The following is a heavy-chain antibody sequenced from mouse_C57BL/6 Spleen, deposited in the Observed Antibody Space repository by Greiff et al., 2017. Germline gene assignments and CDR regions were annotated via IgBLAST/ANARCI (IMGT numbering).Heavy chain of an antibody. CDR2: ISYDGSN. CDR3: AREVPYYYGSRGYFDY. Sequence: EVKLVESGPGLVKPSQSLSLTCSVTGYSITSGYYWNWIRQFPGNKLEWMGYISYDGSNNYNPSLKNRISITRDTSKNQFFLKLNSVTTEDTATYYCAREVPYYYGSRGYFDYWGQGTTLTVSS. CDR1: GYSITSGYY. D-gene: IGHD1-1*01. J-gene: IGHJ2*01. V-gene: IGHV3-6*01.